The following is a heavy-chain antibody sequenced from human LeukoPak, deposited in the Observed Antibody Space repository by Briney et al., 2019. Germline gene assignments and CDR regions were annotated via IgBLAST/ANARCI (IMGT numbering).Heavy chain of an antibody. D-gene: IGHD6-6*01. V-gene: IGHV3-64*01. CDR2: ISSNGGST. J-gene: IGHJ4*02. Sequence: PGESLRLSCAASGFTFSSYAMHWVRQAPGKGLEYVSAISSNGGSTYYANSVKGRFTISRDNSKNTLYLQMGSLRAEDMAVYYCARGGIAARREFDYWGQGTLVTVSS. CDR1: GFTFSSYA. CDR3: ARGGIAARREFDY.